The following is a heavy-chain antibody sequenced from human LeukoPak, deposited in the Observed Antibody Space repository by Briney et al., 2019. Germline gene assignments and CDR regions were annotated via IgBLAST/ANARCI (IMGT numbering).Heavy chain of an antibody. CDR1: GYSISSGCY. CDR3: ARAIESYYYDSSGYYSGYYFDY. CDR2: IYHSGST. J-gene: IGHJ4*02. D-gene: IGHD3-22*01. V-gene: IGHV4-38-2*02. Sequence: NASETLSLTCTVSGYSISSGCYWGWIRQPPGKGLEWIGSIYHSGSTYYNPSLKSRVTISVDTSKNQFSLKLSSVTAADTAVYYCARAIESYYYDSSGYYSGYYFDYWGQGTLVTVSS.